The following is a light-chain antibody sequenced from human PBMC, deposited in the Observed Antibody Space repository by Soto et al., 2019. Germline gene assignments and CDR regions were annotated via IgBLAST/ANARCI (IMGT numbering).Light chain of an antibody. J-gene: IGKJ1*01. V-gene: IGKV3-20*01. Sequence: DIVLTQSPGTLSLSPGERATLSCRAGQSVSSSYLAWYQQKPGQAPRLLIYGASSRATGIPDRFSGSGSGTDFTLTISRLEPEDFAVYYCQQYGSSPATFGQGTKVDIK. CDR2: GAS. CDR1: QSVSSSY. CDR3: QQYGSSPAT.